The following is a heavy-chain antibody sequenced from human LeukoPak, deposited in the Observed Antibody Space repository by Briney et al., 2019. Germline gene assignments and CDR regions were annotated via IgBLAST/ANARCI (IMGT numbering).Heavy chain of an antibody. CDR3: ARDLSSWADYFDY. V-gene: IGHV3-66*01. Sequence: GGSLRLSCAASGFTVSSNYMSWVRQAPGKGLEWVSVIYSGGSTYYADSVKGRFTISRDNSKNTLYLQMNSLRAEDTAVYYCARDLSSWADYFDYWGQGTLVTVSS. CDR1: GFTVSSNY. D-gene: IGHD6-13*01. CDR2: IYSGGST. J-gene: IGHJ4*02.